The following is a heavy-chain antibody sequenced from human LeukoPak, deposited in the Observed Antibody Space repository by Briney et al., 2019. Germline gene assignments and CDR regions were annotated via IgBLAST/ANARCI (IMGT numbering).Heavy chain of an antibody. Sequence: SETLSLTCTVSGGSISSSSDYWGWIRQPPWKGLGWIGRIYYSGTTPYNPSLKSRVTIPVDTSKNQCSLKLSSVTAADTAVYYCARHLWFGEFPTTPFGYWGQGTLVTVSS. J-gene: IGHJ4*02. CDR2: IYYSGTT. V-gene: IGHV4-39*01. D-gene: IGHD3-10*01. CDR3: ARHLWFGEFPTTPFGY. CDR1: GGSISSSSDY.